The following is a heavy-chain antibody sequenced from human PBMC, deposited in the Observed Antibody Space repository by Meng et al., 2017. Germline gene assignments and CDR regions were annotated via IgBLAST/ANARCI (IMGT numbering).Heavy chain of an antibody. V-gene: IGHV1-69*01. D-gene: IGHD6-13*01. CDR1: DTTFTCYG. Sequence: VQPSAQWNKTWDDVRVSCNASDTTFTCYGIRWVRQSPGQGLEWMGGIIPTFGTANYAQKFQGRVTITADESTSTAYMELSSLRSEDTAVYYCARDIAGCFGYWGQGTLVTVSS. J-gene: IGHJ4*02. CDR2: IIPTFGTA. CDR3: ARDIAGCFGY.